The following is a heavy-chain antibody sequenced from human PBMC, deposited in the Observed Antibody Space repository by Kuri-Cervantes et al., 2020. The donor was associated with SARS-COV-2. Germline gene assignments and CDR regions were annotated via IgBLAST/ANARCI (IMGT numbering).Heavy chain of an antibody. CDR2: IHYSGST. J-gene: IGHJ6*02. Sequence: ESLKISCSVSGGSISRYYWSWMRQPPGKGLEWIGNIHYSGSTNYNNSLDSRVTISVDTSKNQLSLRLSSVTAADTAVYYCGRLGATKGSHYYGVDVWGQGTTVTASS. D-gene: IGHD1-26*01. CDR1: GGSISRYY. V-gene: IGHV4-59*01. CDR3: GRLGATKGSHYYGVDV.